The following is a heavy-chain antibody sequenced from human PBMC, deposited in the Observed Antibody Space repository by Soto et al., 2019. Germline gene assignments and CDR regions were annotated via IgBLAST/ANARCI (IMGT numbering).Heavy chain of an antibody. CDR2: INSDGSRI. D-gene: IGHD2-21*01. CDR1: GFTFSSYW. Sequence: GGSLRLSCAASGFTFSSYWMHWVRQAPGKGLVWVSRINSDGSRISYADSVKGRLTISRDNAKNTLYLQMNSLRAEDTAVYYCARGEIATIWPFGCWGQGTLVTVSS. V-gene: IGHV3-74*01. J-gene: IGHJ4*02. CDR3: ARGEIATIWPFGC.